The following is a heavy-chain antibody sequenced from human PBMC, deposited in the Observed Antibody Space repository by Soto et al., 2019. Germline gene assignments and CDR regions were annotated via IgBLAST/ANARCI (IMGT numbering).Heavy chain of an antibody. CDR2: IWYDGSNK. D-gene: IGHD1-1*01. V-gene: IGHV3-33*01. CDR1: GFTFSSYG. CDR3: ARDLGAALYNEYYYGMDV. J-gene: IGHJ6*02. Sequence: GGSLRLSCAASGFTFSSYGMHWVRQAPGKGLEWVAVIWYDGSNKYYADSVKGRFTISRDNSKNTLYLQMNSLRAEDTAVYYCARDLGAALYNEYYYGMDVWGQGTTVTVSS.